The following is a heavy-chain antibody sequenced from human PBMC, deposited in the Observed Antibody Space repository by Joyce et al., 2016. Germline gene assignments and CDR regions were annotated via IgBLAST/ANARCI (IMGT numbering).Heavy chain of an antibody. CDR2: IKEEGSEK. V-gene: IGHV3-7*04. CDR3: AGGDILVVIARNQFDH. CDR1: GFTFSSYW. Sequence: EVQLVESGGGLVQPGGSLRLSCGASGFTFSSYWMTWVRQTPGKGLEWVAKIKEEGSEKYYVDSVKSRFTISRDNDKNVLFLQMKRLGDDDTAIYYGAGGDILVVIARNQFDHGGHGTLVTVSS. D-gene: IGHD2-21*01. J-gene: IGHJ4*01.